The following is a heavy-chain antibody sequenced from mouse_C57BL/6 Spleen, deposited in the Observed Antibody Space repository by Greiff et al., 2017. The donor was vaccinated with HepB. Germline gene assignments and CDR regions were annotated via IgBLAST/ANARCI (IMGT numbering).Heavy chain of an antibody. V-gene: IGHV5-6*01. CDR3: ARGTGGYGSNYVHYAMDY. Sequence: EVQLVESGGDLVKPGGSLKLSCAASGFTFSSYGMSWVRQTPDKRLEWVATISSGGSYTYYPDSVKGRFTISRDNAKNTPYLQMSSLKSEDTAVYYCARGTGGYGSNYVHYAMDYWGQGTSVTVSS. CDR2: ISSGGSYT. J-gene: IGHJ4*01. CDR1: GFTFSSYG. D-gene: IGHD2-5*01.